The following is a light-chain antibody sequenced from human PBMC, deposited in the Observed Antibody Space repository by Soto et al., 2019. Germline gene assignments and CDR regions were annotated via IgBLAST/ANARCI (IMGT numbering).Light chain of an antibody. Sequence: QSALTQPASVSGSPGQSITISCTGTSSDVGGYNYVSWYQQHPGKAPKLMIYDVSNRPSGVSNRFSGSKSGNTASLTISGLQAEDEADYYCSSYKSSSTLCCVFGTGNEVTV. CDR1: SSDVGGYNY. V-gene: IGLV2-14*01. CDR3: SSYKSSSTLCCV. CDR2: DVS. J-gene: IGLJ1*01.